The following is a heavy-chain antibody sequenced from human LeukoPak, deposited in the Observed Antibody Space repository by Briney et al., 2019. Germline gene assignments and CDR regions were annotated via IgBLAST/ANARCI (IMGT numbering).Heavy chain of an antibody. CDR2: INYSGST. Sequence: SETLSLTCAVYGGSFSGYYWYWIRQPPGKGLEWIGEINYSGSTNYNPSLKSRVTISADTSKNQISLKMSSVTAADTAVYYCATTSGYWGQGTLVTVSS. CDR3: ATTSGY. V-gene: IGHV4-34*01. J-gene: IGHJ4*02. CDR1: GGSFSGYY. D-gene: IGHD3-10*01.